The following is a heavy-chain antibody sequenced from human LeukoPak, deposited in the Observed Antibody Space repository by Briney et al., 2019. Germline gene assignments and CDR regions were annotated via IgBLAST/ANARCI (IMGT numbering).Heavy chain of an antibody. CDR3: ARATVTTIPLHYYGMDV. J-gene: IGHJ6*04. CDR2: ISSSSSYI. V-gene: IGHV3-21*01. CDR1: GFTLSSYS. Sequence: PGGSLRLSCAASGFTLSSYSMNWVRQAPGKGLEWVSSISSSSSYIYCADSVKGRFTISRDNAKNSLYLQMNSLRAEDTAVYYCARATVTTIPLHYYGMDVWGKGTTVTVSS. D-gene: IGHD4-17*01.